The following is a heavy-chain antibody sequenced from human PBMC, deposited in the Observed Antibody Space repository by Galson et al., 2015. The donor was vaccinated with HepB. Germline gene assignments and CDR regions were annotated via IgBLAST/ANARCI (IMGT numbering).Heavy chain of an antibody. CDR3: ARIGYCSSGSCYASGTFDY. V-gene: IGHV5-51*01. Sequence: QSGAEVKKPGESLKISCKGSGYGFTNYWIAWVRQMPGKGLEWMGIIYPGDSDTRYSPSFQGQVTISAGKSISTAYLQWSSLKASDTAMYYCARIGYCSSGSCYASGTFDYRGQGALVTVSS. J-gene: IGHJ4*02. CDR2: IYPGDSDT. D-gene: IGHD2-15*01. CDR1: GYGFTNYW.